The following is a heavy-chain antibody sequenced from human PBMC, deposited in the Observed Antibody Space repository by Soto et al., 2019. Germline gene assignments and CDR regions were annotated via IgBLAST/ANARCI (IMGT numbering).Heavy chain of an antibody. Sequence: PSETLSLTCAVYGGSFSGYYWSWIRQPPGKGLEWIGEINHSGSTNYNPSLKSRVTISVDTSKNQFSLKLSSVTAADTAVYYCASIRGYSGYDAGNFDYWGQGTLVTVSS. V-gene: IGHV4-34*01. CDR3: ASIRGYSGYDAGNFDY. D-gene: IGHD5-12*01. CDR2: INHSGST. J-gene: IGHJ4*02. CDR1: GGSFSGYY.